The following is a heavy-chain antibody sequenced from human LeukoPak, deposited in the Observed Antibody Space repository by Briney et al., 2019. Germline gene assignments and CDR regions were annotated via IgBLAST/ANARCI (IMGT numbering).Heavy chain of an antibody. CDR1: GFTFSSYA. CDR3: AKWDTAMVTPGNWFDP. CDR2: ISGSDGST. D-gene: IGHD5-18*01. Sequence: GGSLSLSCAASGFTFSSYAMSWVRQAPGKGLEWVSGISGSDGSTYYADSVKGRFTISRDNSKNTLYLQMNSLRAEDTAIYYCAKWDTAMVTPGNWFDPWGQGTLVTVSS. V-gene: IGHV3-23*01. J-gene: IGHJ5*02.